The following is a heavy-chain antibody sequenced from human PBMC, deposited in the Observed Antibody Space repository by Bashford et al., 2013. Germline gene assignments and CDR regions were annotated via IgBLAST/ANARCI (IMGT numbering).Heavy chain of an antibody. J-gene: IGHJ4*02. CDR2: IHHSGST. Sequence: SETLSLTCAVSGDSISSYWWSWVRQPPGKGLEWIAEIHHSGSTKYNPSLRSRVTISVDESKNQFSLKVRSLTAADTAVYYCARNFGYWGLGTLVTVSS. CDR3: ARNFGY. V-gene: IGHV4-4*02. CDR1: GDSISSYW.